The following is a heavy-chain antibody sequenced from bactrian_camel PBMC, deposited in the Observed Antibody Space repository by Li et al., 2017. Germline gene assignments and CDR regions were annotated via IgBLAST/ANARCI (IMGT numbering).Heavy chain of an antibody. Sequence: VQLVESGGGSVQAGGSLRLSCAASDYVDRYYSMAWFRQFPGKEREGVAAISGDSTTVYADSVKGRFTISRDNSKNALYLEMNSLKPEDTAMYYCATALVKFCGDLWHTVVQGKLLYNYWGRGTQVTVS. V-gene: IGHV3S53*01. CDR1: DYVDRYYS. CDR3: ATALVKFCGDLWHTVVQGKLLYNY. CDR2: ISGDSTT. D-gene: IGHD6*01. J-gene: IGHJ4*01.